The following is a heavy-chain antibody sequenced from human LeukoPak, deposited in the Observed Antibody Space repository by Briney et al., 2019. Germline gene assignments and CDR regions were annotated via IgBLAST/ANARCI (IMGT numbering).Heavy chain of an antibody. CDR2: INPNSGGT. Sequence: GASVKVSCKASGYTFTGYYMHWVRQAPGQGLEWMGWINPNSGGTNYAQKFQDRVTMTRDTSISTAYMEMRSLRSDDTAVYYCARPYDSSGYYNYYFDNWGQGTLVTVSS. D-gene: IGHD3-22*01. CDR1: GYTFTGYY. V-gene: IGHV1-2*02. CDR3: ARPYDSSGYYNYYFDN. J-gene: IGHJ4*02.